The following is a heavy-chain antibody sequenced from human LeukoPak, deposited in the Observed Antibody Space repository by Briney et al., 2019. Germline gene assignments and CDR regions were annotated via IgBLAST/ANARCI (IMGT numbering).Heavy chain of an antibody. V-gene: IGHV4-34*01. Sequence: TSGTLSLTCAVYGGSFSGYYWSWIRQPPGKGLEWIGEINHSGSTNYNPSLKSRVTISVDTSKNQFSLKLSSVTAADTAVYYCARGGWLRPFDYWGQGTLVTVSS. J-gene: IGHJ4*02. CDR1: GGSFSGYY. CDR3: ARGGWLRPFDY. CDR2: INHSGST. D-gene: IGHD5-12*01.